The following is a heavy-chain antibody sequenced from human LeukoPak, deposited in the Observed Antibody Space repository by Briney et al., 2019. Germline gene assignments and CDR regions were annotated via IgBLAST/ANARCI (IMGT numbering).Heavy chain of an antibody. Sequence: GGSLRLSCTASGFIFSTYGMYWVRQAPGKGLEWVAFIRHDGSIKNYADSVKGRSTISRDNSKNTLYLQMNSLRAEDTAVYYCAKDSLADIDYWGQGTLVTVSS. J-gene: IGHJ4*02. D-gene: IGHD3-16*01. V-gene: IGHV3-30*02. CDR1: GFIFSTYG. CDR3: AKDSLADIDY. CDR2: IRHDGSIK.